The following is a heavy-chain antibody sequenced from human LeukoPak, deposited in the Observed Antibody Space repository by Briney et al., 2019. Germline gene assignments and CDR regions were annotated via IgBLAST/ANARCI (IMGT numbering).Heavy chain of an antibody. CDR2: IRYDGSNK. CDR1: GFTFSDYN. J-gene: IGHJ4*02. CDR3: AKVSGYDLDY. D-gene: IGHD5-12*01. Sequence: GGSLRLSCAASGFTFSDYNMRWIRQAPGKGLEWVAFIRYDGSNKYYADSVKGRFTISRENSKNTLHLQMNSLRVEDTAVYYCAKVSGYDLDYWGQGTLVTVSS. V-gene: IGHV3-30*02.